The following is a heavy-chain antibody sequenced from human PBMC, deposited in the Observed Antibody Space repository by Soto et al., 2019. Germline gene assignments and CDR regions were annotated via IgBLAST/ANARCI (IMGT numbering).Heavy chain of an antibody. Sequence: QVQLVQSGAEVKKPGASVKVSCKASGYTFTSYDINWVRQANGQGLEWMGWMNPNSGNTGYAQKFQGRVTMTRNTSISTAYMELSSLRSEDTAVYYCARGKKSITMVRGNLWGQGTLVTVSS. V-gene: IGHV1-8*01. CDR1: GYTFTSYD. CDR2: MNPNSGNT. CDR3: ARGKKSITMVRGNL. D-gene: IGHD3-10*01. J-gene: IGHJ5*02.